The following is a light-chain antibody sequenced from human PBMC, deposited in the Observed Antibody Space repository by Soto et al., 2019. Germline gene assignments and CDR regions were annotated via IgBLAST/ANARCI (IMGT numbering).Light chain of an antibody. V-gene: IGKV1-39*01. Sequence: DIHMTQSPSSLSASVGDIVTITCRASQSISSFLNWYQQKPGKAPKLLIYAASSFQSGVPSRFSGSGSGTDFTLTISSLQPEDFATYYCQQSYSTPYTFGQGTKLEIK. CDR1: QSISSF. CDR3: QQSYSTPYT. J-gene: IGKJ2*01. CDR2: AAS.